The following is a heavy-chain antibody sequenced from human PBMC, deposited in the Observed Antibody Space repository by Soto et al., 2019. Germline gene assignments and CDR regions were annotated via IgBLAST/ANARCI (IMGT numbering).Heavy chain of an antibody. J-gene: IGHJ4*02. D-gene: IGHD2-2*01. CDR1: GGSIITSSYY. V-gene: IGHV4-39*01. CDR2: TSYSGYT. Sequence: SETLSLTCTVSGGSIITSSYYWGWIRQPPGKGLEWIGSTSYSGYTYYNPSLKSRLTMSVDTSKNQFSLRLSSVTAADTAVYYCAKKLGYCSTTNCLFFDSWGLGTLVTVSS. CDR3: AKKLGYCSTTNCLFFDS.